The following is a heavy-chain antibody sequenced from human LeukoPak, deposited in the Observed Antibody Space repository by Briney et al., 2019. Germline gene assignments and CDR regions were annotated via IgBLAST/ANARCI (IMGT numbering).Heavy chain of an antibody. CDR1: GYTFIDYY. CDR2: IYPRDGST. Sequence: ASVKVSCKASGYTFIDYYIHWVRQAPGQGLEWMGMIYPRDGSTSYAQKSQGRVTVTRDTSTSTVHMELSGLRSEDTAVYYCARDQEGFDYWGQGTLVTVSS. J-gene: IGHJ4*02. V-gene: IGHV1-46*01. CDR3: ARDQEGFDY.